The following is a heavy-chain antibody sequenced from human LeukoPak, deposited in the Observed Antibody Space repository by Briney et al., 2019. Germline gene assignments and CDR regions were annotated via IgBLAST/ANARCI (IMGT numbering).Heavy chain of an antibody. J-gene: IGHJ4*02. CDR1: GFTFSSYA. Sequence: GGSLRLSCSASGFTFSSYAMHWVRQAPGKGLEYVPAISSNGGSTYYADSVKGRFTISRDNSKNTLYLQMSSLRAEDTAVYYCVKEGVEAHYFDYWGQGTLVTVSS. CDR2: ISSNGGST. D-gene: IGHD2-15*01. V-gene: IGHV3-64D*06. CDR3: VKEGVEAHYFDY.